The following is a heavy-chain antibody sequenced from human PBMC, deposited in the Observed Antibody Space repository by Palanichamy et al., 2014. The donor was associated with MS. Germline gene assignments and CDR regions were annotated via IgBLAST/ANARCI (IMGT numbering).Heavy chain of an antibody. CDR2: DSYT. J-gene: IGHJ4*02. V-gene: IGHV5-10-1*01. Sequence: DSYTTYSPSFQGHVTISVGRSISTAYLQWSSLKASDTAMYYCARHPGIAVAAADWGQGTLVTVSS. D-gene: IGHD6-19*01. CDR3: ARHPGIAVAAAD.